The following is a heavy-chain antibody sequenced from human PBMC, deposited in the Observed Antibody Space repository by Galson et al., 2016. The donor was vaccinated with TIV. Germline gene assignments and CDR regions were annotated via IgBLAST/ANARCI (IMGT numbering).Heavy chain of an antibody. D-gene: IGHD3-10*01. V-gene: IGHV6-1*01. CDR2: AYYRSKWYN. CDR1: GDSVSSNSAT. CDR3: ARGGDYGSDDYYVNWFYP. Sequence: CAISGDSVSSNSATWNWIRQSPSRGLEWLGRAYYRSKWYNDYADSVTGRIAIKPDTALNQFSLQLYSVTPEDTAVYYCARGGDYGSDDYYVNWFYPWGRGTLFTVSS. J-gene: IGHJ5*02.